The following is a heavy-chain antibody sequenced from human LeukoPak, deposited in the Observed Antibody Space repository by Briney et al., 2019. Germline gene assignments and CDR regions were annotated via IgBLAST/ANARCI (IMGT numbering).Heavy chain of an antibody. V-gene: IGHV4-39*01. D-gene: IGHD4-17*01. CDR2: IYYTGIT. J-gene: IGHJ4*02. Sequence: SETLSLTCSVSGGSISSTAYYWGWLRQPPGQGLEWIGSIYYTGITYYNPSLKSRVTISLDTSRNQFSLKLNSVTAPETAVYYCVGRRGDGDYRPEYWGQGTLVTVSS. CDR3: VGRRGDGDYRPEY. CDR1: GGSISSTAYY.